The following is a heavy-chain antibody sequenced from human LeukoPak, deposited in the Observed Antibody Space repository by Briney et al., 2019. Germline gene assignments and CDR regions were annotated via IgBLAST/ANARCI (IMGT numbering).Heavy chain of an antibody. CDR2: IYESGST. CDR3: ARGRIGGPKTPFDY. V-gene: IGHV4-59*01. D-gene: IGHD2-15*01. Sequence: SETLSPTCTVSGGALSNYCGSWIGQPPGKGLEWIGHIYESGSTTYNPSLKSRVTISVDTSKNQFSLRLSSVTAADTAIYYCARGRIGGPKTPFDYWGQGTLVTVSS. J-gene: IGHJ4*02. CDR1: GGALSNYC.